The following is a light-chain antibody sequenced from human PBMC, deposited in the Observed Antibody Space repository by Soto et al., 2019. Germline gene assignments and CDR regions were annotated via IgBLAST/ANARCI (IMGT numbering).Light chain of an antibody. CDR2: EVS. CDR1: SSDVGAYKY. V-gene: IGLV2-8*01. CDR3: TSYVGSDILV. Sequence: QSALTQPPSAAGSPGQSVTISCTGTSSDVGAYKYVSWYQQYPGKAPKLMIYEVSKRPSGVPDRFSGSKSGNKASLTVSGLQAEDEADYYCTSYVGSDILVFGGGTKVTVL. J-gene: IGLJ3*02.